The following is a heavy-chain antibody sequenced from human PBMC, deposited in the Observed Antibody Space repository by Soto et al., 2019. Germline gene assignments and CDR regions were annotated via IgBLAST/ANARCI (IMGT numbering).Heavy chain of an antibody. V-gene: IGHV1-46*01. Sequence: GASVKVSCKASGYTFTSYYIQWVRQAPGQGLEWMGIINPSGGSTRYAQKFQGRVTMTSDTSTTTVYMEVSGLRSEDTAVYYCARDPLITGHYGMDVWGQGTSVTVSS. J-gene: IGHJ6*02. D-gene: IGHD2-8*01. CDR1: GYTFTSYY. CDR3: ARDPLITGHYGMDV. CDR2: INPSGGST.